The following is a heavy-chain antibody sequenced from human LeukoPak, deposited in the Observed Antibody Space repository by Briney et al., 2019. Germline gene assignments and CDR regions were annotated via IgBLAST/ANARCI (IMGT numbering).Heavy chain of an antibody. CDR2: INPNSGGT. CDR3: ASSGQLGMPGYYYYGMDV. J-gene: IGHJ6*02. CDR1: GYTFTSYD. V-gene: IGHV1-2*02. D-gene: IGHD7-27*01. Sequence: ASVKVSCKASGYTFTSYDINWVRQAPGQGLEWMGWINPNSGGTNYAQKFQGRVTMTRDTSISTAYMELSRLRSDDTAVYYCASSGQLGMPGYYYYGMDVWGQGTTVTVSS.